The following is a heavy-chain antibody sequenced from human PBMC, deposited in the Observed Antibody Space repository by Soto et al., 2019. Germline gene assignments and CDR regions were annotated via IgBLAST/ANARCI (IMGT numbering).Heavy chain of an antibody. V-gene: IGHV3-48*03. D-gene: IGHD2-21*02. J-gene: IGHJ5*02. CDR1: GFTFSSYE. CDR2: ISTSGGTT. Sequence: QAGGSLRLSCVASGFTFSSYEMNWVRQAPGKGLEWISHISTSGGTTYYADSVKGRFTISRDNAKNSLDLQMNSLRVEDTAVYYCARPYCGGDCYLGRYNWFDPWGQGTLVTVSS. CDR3: ARPYCGGDCYLGRYNWFDP.